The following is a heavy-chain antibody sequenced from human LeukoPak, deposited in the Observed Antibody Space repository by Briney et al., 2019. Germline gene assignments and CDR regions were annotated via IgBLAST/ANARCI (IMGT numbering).Heavy chain of an antibody. CDR3: AKDRRELDVFDI. CDR2: ISGSGRTT. J-gene: IGHJ3*02. CDR1: GFAFNTYA. Sequence: SGGSLRLSCAASGFAFNTYAMSWVRQAPGKGLEWVSGISGSGRTTFYADSVKGRFTISRDNSKHTLYVQMNSLRAEDTAVYYCAKDRRELDVFDIWGQGTMVTVSS. V-gene: IGHV3-23*01.